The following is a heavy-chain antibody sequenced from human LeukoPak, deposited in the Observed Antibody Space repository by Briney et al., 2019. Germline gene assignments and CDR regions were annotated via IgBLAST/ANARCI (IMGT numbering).Heavy chain of an antibody. J-gene: IGHJ4*02. CDR2: IYWDDDK. CDR3: AHRGVDYYDSSGYYYDY. Sequence: QTLSLTCTVSGGSISSGDYYWSWIRQPPGKALEWLALIYWDDDKRYSPSLKSRLTITKDTSKNQVVLTMTNMDPVDTATYYCAHRGVDYYDSSGYYYDYWGQGTLVTVSS. D-gene: IGHD3-22*01. CDR1: GGSISSGDYY. V-gene: IGHV2-5*08.